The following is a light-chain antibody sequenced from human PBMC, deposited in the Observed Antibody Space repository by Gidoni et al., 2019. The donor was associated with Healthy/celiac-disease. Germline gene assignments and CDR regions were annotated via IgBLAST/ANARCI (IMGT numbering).Light chain of an antibody. Sequence: DIVMTQSPDSLAVSLGERATINCKSSQSVLYSSNNKNYLAWYQQKPGQPPKLLIYWASTRESGVPDRFSGSGSGTDFTLTISSLQAEDVAVYYCQQYYSTPVLTFGPXTKVEIK. CDR1: QSVLYSSNNKNY. V-gene: IGKV4-1*01. CDR2: WAS. CDR3: QQYYSTPVLT. J-gene: IGKJ3*01.